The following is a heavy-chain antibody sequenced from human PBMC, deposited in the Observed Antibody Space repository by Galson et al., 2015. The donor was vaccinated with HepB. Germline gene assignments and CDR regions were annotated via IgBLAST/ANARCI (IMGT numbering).Heavy chain of an antibody. CDR2: IIPIFGTA. Sequence: SYAISWVRQAPGQGLEWMGGIIPIFGTANYAQKFQGRVTITADESTSTAYMELSSLRSEDTAVYYCARVSDFWSGYYYYFDYWGQGTLVTVSS. V-gene: IGHV1-69*01. CDR1: SYA. D-gene: IGHD3-3*01. CDR3: ARVSDFWSGYYYYFDY. J-gene: IGHJ4*02.